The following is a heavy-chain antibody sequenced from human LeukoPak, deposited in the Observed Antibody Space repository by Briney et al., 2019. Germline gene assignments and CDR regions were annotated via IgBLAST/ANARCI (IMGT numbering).Heavy chain of an antibody. Sequence: GASVKVSCKASGYTFTSYGISWVRQAPGQGLEWMGWISAYNGNTNYAQKFQGRVTMTRDTSTSTVYMELSSLRSEDTAVYYCAAMVRGVANTIAPFDYWGQGTLVTVSS. V-gene: IGHV1-18*01. CDR3: AAMVRGVANTIAPFDY. CDR1: GYTFTSYG. D-gene: IGHD3-10*01. J-gene: IGHJ4*02. CDR2: ISAYNGNT.